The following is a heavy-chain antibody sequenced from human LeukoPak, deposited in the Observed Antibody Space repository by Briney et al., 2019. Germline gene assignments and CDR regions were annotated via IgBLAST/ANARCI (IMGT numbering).Heavy chain of an antibody. CDR3: ANGATPGSYFDY. CDR2: ISGSGGST. D-gene: IGHD1-26*01. CDR1: GFTFSSYA. Sequence: GGSLRLSCAASGFTFSSYAMSWVRQAPGKGLEWVSAISGSGGSTYYADSAKGRFTISRDNSKNTLYLQMNSLRAEDTAVYYCANGATPGSYFDYWGQGTLATVSS. J-gene: IGHJ4*02. V-gene: IGHV3-23*01.